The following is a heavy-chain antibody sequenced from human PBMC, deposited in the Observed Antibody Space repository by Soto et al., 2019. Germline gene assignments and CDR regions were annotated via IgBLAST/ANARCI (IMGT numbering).Heavy chain of an antibody. J-gene: IGHJ6*03. CDR1: GYTFTSYD. D-gene: IGHD3-10*01. Sequence: ASVKVSCKASGYTFTSYDINWVRQATGQGLEWMGWMNPNSGNTGYAQKFQGRVTMTRNTSISTAYMELSSLRSEDTAVYYCARGGWDYYGSGYYMDVWGKGTTVTVSS. V-gene: IGHV1-8*01. CDR2: MNPNSGNT. CDR3: ARGGWDYYGSGYYMDV.